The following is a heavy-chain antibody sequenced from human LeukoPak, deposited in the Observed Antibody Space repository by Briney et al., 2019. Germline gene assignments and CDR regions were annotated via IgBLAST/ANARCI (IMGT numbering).Heavy chain of an antibody. Sequence: ASVKVSCKASGYTFTGYYMHWVRQAPGQGLEWMGWINPNSGGTNYAQKFQGWVTMTRDTSTSTVYMELSSLKTEDTAIYYCARVGPTSLWSYFGMDVWGQGTTVTVSS. CDR1: GYTFTGYY. J-gene: IGHJ6*02. CDR2: INPNSGGT. V-gene: IGHV1-2*04. D-gene: IGHD2-8*02. CDR3: ARVGPTSLWSYFGMDV.